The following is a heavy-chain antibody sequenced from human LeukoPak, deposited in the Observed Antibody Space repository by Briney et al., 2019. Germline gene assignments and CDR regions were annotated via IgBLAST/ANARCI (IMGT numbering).Heavy chain of an antibody. CDR2: ISGSGSTR. CDR3: AEALRGSEFDY. Sequence: GGSLRLSCTASGFTFSSHAMSWVRQAPGKGLEWVSTISGSGSTRFSADSVKGRFTISRDNSKSTLYLQMNSLRAEDTAVYYCAEALRGSEFDYWGQGTLVTVSS. D-gene: IGHD3-10*01. CDR1: GFTFSSHA. J-gene: IGHJ4*02. V-gene: IGHV3-23*01.